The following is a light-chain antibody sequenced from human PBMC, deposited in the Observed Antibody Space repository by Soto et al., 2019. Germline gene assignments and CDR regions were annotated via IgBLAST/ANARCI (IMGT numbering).Light chain of an antibody. J-gene: IGKJ5*01. CDR1: QSINSY. CDR3: QQRSNWPPTT. Sequence: EIVLTQSPATLSLSPGERATLSCRASQSINSYLAWYQQKPGQAPRLLIYYASNRAAGIPARFSGSGSGTDFTLTISSLEPEDVAVYYCQQRSNWPPTTFGQGTRVEI. CDR2: YAS. V-gene: IGKV3-11*01.